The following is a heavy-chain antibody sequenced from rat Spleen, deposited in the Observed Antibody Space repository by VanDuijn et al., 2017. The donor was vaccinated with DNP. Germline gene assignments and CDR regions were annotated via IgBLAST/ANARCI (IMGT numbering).Heavy chain of an antibody. CDR1: EFTFTNNW. J-gene: IGHJ1*01. V-gene: IGHV5-31*01. D-gene: IGHD1-6*01. CDR2: ITNTGGGT. Sequence: EVQLVESGGGLVQPGRSLKLSCEPSEFTFTNNWMTWIRQAPGKGLEWIASITNTGGGTYYLDSGKGRFTISRDNSKSTLYLQMSSLRSEDTATYYCARMYTTDYYWYFDLWGPGTMVTVSS. CDR3: ARMYTTDYYWYFDL.